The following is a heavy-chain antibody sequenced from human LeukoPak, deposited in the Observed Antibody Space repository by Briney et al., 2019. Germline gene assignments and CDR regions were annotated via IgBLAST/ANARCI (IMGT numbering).Heavy chain of an antibody. J-gene: IGHJ6*02. CDR2: ISYDGSNK. CDR1: GFTFSSYA. Sequence: GGSLRLSCAASGFTFSSYAMHWVRQAPGKGLEWVAVISYDGSNKYYADSVKGRFTISRDNSQNTLYLQMNSLRAEDTAVYYCAREAFAYSNYYYGMDVWGQGTTVTVSS. V-gene: IGHV3-30-3*01. D-gene: IGHD4-11*01. CDR3: AREAFAYSNYYYGMDV.